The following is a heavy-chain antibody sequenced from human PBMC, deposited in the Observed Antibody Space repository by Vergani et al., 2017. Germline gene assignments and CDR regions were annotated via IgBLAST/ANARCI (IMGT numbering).Heavy chain of an antibody. D-gene: IGHD3-9*01. CDR3: ARVMYRDEASTGYRLEGMDI. CDR2: IYSTGST. J-gene: IGHJ6*02. CDR1: GGSFNTYY. Sequence: QLQLQESGSGLVKPSETLSLTCTVSGGSFNTYYWSWIRQSPGKGLEWVGYIYSTGSTNYYPSLNSRVTMSVDTSKNQFSLKLRSVTAADTAVYFCARVMYRDEASTGYRLEGMDIWGQGTTVTISS. V-gene: IGHV4-59*13.